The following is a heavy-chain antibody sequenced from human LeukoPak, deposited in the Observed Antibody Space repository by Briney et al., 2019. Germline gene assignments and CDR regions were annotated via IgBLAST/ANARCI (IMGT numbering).Heavy chain of an antibody. V-gene: IGHV4-4*02. CDR1: GDSISSNEW. CDR3: ARSPLFYYDSSGGNSDY. Sequence: SGTLSLTCSVSGDSISSNEWWSWVRQPPGKGLEWIGEINHSGSTNYNPSLKSRVTISVDTSKNHFSLRLSSVTAADTAVYYCARSPLFYYDSSGGNSDYWGQGILVTVSS. J-gene: IGHJ4*02. CDR2: INHSGST. D-gene: IGHD3-22*01.